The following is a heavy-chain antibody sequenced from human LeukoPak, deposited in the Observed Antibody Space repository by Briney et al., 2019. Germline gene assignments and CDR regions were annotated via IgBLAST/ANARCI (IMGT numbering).Heavy chain of an antibody. J-gene: IGHJ6*03. V-gene: IGHV4-59*12. CDR2: IHYSGST. CDR1: GGSISSYY. Sequence: SETLSLTCTVSGGSISSYYWSWIRQPPGKGLEWIGYIHYSGSTNYNPSLKSRVTISVDTSKNQFSLKLSSVTAADTAVYYCARLRNPYYYDSSGYYYYYYYYMDVWGKGTTVTISS. CDR3: ARLRNPYYYDSSGYYYYYYYYMDV. D-gene: IGHD3-22*01.